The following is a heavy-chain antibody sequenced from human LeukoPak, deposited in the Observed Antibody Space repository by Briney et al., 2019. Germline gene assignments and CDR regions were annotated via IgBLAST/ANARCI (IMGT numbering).Heavy chain of an antibody. CDR3: ARAPSVTTSTNFDS. CDR1: GGSFSGYY. CDR2: INHSGST. V-gene: IGHV4-34*01. J-gene: IGHJ4*02. D-gene: IGHD4-17*01. Sequence: SETLSLTCAVYGGSFSGYYWTWIRQPPGKGLEWIGEINHSGSTNYNPSLKSRVTISVDTSKNQFSLRLNSVTAADTAVYYCARAPSVTTSTNFDSWGQGTLVTVS.